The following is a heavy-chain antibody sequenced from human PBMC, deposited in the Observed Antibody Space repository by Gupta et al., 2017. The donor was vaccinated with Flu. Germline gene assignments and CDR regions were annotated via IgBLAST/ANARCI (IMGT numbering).Heavy chain of an antibody. D-gene: IGHD2-21*01. CDR3: AKEGKCGGVACDYFDF. V-gene: IGHV3-74*03. CDR2: SFRDGAA. CDR1: GFWVSGHR. Sequence: VQLVESGGGSVQPGGSLRLSCDAPGFWVSGHRLHWVRQSQRKGLEWVSASFRDGAATYATSVAGRFTTSRDGVRGTMSLEMRSLSVEDSGVYFCAKEGKCGGVACDYFDFWGQGATVIVSA. J-gene: IGHJ4*02.